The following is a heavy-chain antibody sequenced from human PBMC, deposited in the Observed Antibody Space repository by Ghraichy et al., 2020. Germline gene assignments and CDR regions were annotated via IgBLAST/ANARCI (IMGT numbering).Heavy chain of an antibody. J-gene: IGHJ1*01. D-gene: IGHD3/OR15-3a*01. V-gene: IGHV3-21*01. CDR2: LSGTTSHI. CDR3: ARCLPPSRRSGDDF. Sequence: GSLNITCSASGFTFNTYDMSWVRQAPGKGLEWVASLSGTTSHIYYADSVKGRFTISRDNAKNSLYLQMDSLRAEDTAVYYCARCLPPSRRSGDDFWGQGTLVTVSS. CDR1: GFTFNTYD.